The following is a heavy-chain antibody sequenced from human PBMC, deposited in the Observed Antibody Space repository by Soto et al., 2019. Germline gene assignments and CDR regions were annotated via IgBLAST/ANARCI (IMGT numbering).Heavy chain of an antibody. D-gene: IGHD1-26*01. J-gene: IGHJ5*02. V-gene: IGHV1-46*01. CDR2: INPHGGNT. Sequence: GASVKVSCKAPRDTFTSHYMNLVRQAPGEGLEWMGVINPHGGNTAYAQKFKGRVTLTRDTSASTVYIEVSSLTSEDTAMYYCARSSGGNFGIIIEGTNWFAPWGQGTLVTVSS. CDR1: RDTFTSHY. CDR3: ARSSGGNFGIIIEGTNWFAP.